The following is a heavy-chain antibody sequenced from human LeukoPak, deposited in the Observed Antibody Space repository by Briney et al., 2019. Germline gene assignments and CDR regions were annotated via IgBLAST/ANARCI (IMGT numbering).Heavy chain of an antibody. CDR2: IYYSGST. J-gene: IGHJ6*02. D-gene: IGHD3-22*01. V-gene: IGHV4-59*08. Sequence: PSETLSLTCTVSGGSISSYYWSWIRQPPGKGLEWIGYIYYSGSTNYNPSLKSRVTISVDTSKNQFSLKLSSVTAADTAVYYCARHYSDYYDSSGYYHNYYYYYGMDVWGQGTTVTVSS. CDR1: GGSISSYY. CDR3: ARHYSDYYDSSGYYHNYYYYYGMDV.